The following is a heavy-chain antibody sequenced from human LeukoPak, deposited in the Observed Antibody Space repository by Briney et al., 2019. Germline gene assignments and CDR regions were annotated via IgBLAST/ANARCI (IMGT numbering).Heavy chain of an antibody. V-gene: IGHV4-59*01. D-gene: IGHD2-8*01. J-gene: IGHJ4*02. CDR1: GGSISSYY. Sequence: PSETLSLTCTVSGGSISSYYWSWIRQPPGKGLEWIGYIYYSGSTNYNPSLKSRVTISVDTSKNQFSLKLSSVTAADTAVYYCARGHASMGLYYFDYWGQGTLVTVSS. CDR3: ARGHASMGLYYFDY. CDR2: IYYSGST.